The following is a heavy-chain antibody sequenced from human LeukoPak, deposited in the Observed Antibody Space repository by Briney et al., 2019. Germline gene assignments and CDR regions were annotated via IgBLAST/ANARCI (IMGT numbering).Heavy chain of an antibody. CDR3: GRSREGLYSGSSLHY. D-gene: IGHD1-26*01. V-gene: IGHV1-18*01. CDR2: MSGYNGNT. J-gene: IGHJ4*02. Sequence: ASVKVSFKASVYTDSDYGISWVRQAPGQGLEWMGWMSGYNGNTNNAQKLQGRVIMTTDTSTRTGYLVLRSLKSDDTAVYYCGRSREGLYSGSSLHYWGQGTQLSVPS. CDR1: VYTDSDYG.